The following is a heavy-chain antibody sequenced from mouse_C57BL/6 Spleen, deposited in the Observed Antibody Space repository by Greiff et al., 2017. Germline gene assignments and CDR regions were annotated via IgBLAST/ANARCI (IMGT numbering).Heavy chain of an antibody. J-gene: IGHJ4*01. CDR3: ARSGYDDAMDY. D-gene: IGHD2-2*01. CDR1: GYAFSSYW. Sequence: QVQLQQSGAELVKPGASVKISCKASGYAFSSYWMNWVKQRPGKGLEWIGQIYPGDGDTNYNGKFKGKATLTADKSSSTAYMQLSSLTSEDSAVYFCARSGYDDAMDYWGQGTSGTVSS. V-gene: IGHV1-80*01. CDR2: IYPGDGDT.